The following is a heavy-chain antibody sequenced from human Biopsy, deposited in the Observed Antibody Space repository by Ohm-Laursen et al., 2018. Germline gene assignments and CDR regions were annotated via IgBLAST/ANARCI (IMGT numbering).Heavy chain of an antibody. V-gene: IGHV4-61*01. Sequence: PSETLSLTCSVSGGSVRSLSYYWSWVRQSPGKGLDWIGHIYYNGNTKYDPSLKSRVTISLDTSKNQVSLKLNSVTAADRAVYYCAASPSYMIFDFWGQGTSVTVSS. CDR1: GGSVRSLSYY. CDR3: AASPSYMIFDF. D-gene: IGHD3-16*01. CDR2: IYYNGNT. J-gene: IGHJ4*02.